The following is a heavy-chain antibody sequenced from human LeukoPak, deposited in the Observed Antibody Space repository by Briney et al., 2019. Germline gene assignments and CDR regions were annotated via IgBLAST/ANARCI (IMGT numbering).Heavy chain of an antibody. Sequence: GGSLRLSCAASGFTFSSYEMNWVRQAPGKGLEWVSYISTNGNTRYYADSVKGRFTISRDNAKNSLYLQMNSLRVEDTAVYYCARELSGTTSYYFDYWGQGTLVTVSS. V-gene: IGHV3-48*03. CDR1: GFTFSSYE. D-gene: IGHD1-7*01. J-gene: IGHJ4*02. CDR2: ISTNGNTR. CDR3: ARELSGTTSYYFDY.